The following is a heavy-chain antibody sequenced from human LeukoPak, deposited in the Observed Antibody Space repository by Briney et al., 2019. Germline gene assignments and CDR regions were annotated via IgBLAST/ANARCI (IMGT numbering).Heavy chain of an antibody. CDR2: IYHSGST. CDR1: GYSISIGYY. D-gene: IGHD6-13*01. V-gene: IGHV4-38-2*02. J-gene: IGHJ4*02. Sequence: KPSETLSLTCTVSGYSISIGYYWGWIRQPPGKGLEWIGSIYHSGSTYYNPSLKSRVTISVDTSKNQFSLKLSSVTAADTAVYYCARDCGSSWPRAFDYRGQGTLVTVSS. CDR3: ARDCGSSWPRAFDY.